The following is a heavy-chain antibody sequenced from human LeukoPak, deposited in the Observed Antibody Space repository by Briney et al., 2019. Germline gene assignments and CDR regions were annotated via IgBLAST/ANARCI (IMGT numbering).Heavy chain of an antibody. D-gene: IGHD2-2*01. Sequence: SETLSLTCTVSDGSISSHYWSWIRQPPGKGLEWTGYIYYSGSANYNPSLKSRVTISVDTSKNQFSLKLGSVTAADTAVYYCARDSRLGNYFDYWGQGTLVTVSS. CDR1: DGSISSHY. J-gene: IGHJ4*02. V-gene: IGHV4-59*11. CDR3: ARDSRLGNYFDY. CDR2: IYYSGSA.